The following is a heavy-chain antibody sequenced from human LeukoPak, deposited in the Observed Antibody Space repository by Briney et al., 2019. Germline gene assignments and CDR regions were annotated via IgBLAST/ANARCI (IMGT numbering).Heavy chain of an antibody. V-gene: IGHV3-13*01. J-gene: IGHJ4*02. CDR2: IGTAGDT. D-gene: IGHD2-2*02. CDR1: GFTFSSYD. Sequence: GGSLRLSCAASGFTFSSYDMHWVRQATGKGLEWVSAIGTAGDTYYPGSVKGRFTISRENAKNSLYLQMNSLRAGDTAVYYCARLVVVVPAAIGLWPSMFFDYWGQGTPVTVSS. CDR3: ARLVVVVPAAIGLWPSMFFDY.